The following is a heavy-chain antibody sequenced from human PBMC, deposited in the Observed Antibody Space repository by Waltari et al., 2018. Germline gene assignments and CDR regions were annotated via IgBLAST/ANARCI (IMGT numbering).Heavy chain of an antibody. CDR1: GFTFDDYA. CDR2: ISWNSGSI. J-gene: IGHJ4*02. V-gene: IGHV3-9*01. Sequence: GFTFDDYAMHWVRQAPGKGLEWVSGISWNSGSIGYADSVKGRFTISRDNAKNSLYLQMNSLRAEDTALYYCAKGPLAGSGTSYFDYWGQGTLVTVSS. CDR3: AKGPLAGSGTSYFDY. D-gene: IGHD2-2*01.